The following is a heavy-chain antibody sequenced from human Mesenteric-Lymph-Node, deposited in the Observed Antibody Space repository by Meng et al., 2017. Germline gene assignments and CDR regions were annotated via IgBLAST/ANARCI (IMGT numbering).Heavy chain of an antibody. CDR2: IYASGST. CDR1: GASISRGGYY. J-gene: IGHJ4*02. V-gene: IGHV4-30-4*01. Sequence: QVHLQESGPRLVKPSQTLSLTCTVSGASISRGGYYWSWIRQPPGKGLEWIGNIYASGSTYYNPSLQSRVTISVDTSKNQFSLNLYSVTAADTAVYCCSREEVYWGQGTLVTVSS. CDR3: SREEVY.